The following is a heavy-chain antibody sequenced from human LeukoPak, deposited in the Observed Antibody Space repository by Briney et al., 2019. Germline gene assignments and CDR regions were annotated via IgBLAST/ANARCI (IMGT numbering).Heavy chain of an antibody. Sequence: GGSLRLSCAASGFTFSSYSMNWVRQAPGKGLEWVSSISSSSSYIYYADSVKGRFTISRDNAKNSLYLQMNSLGAEDTAVYYCARNYGSGSYGDYWGQGTLATVSS. CDR1: GFTFSSYS. CDR2: ISSSSSYI. CDR3: ARNYGSGSYGDY. D-gene: IGHD3-10*01. J-gene: IGHJ4*02. V-gene: IGHV3-21*01.